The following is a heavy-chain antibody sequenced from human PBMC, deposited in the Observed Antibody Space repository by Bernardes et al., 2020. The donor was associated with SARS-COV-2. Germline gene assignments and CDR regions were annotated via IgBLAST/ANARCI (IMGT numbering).Heavy chain of an antibody. Sequence: GSLRLSCAASGFTFSSYGMHWVRQAPGKGLEWVAVISYDGSNKYYADSVKGRFTISRDNSKNTLYLQMNSLRAEDTAVYYCAKELGIAAAAVLYYYYYYGMDVWGQGTTVTVSS. V-gene: IGHV3-30*18. J-gene: IGHJ6*02. CDR1: GFTFSSYG. CDR3: AKELGIAAAAVLYYYYYYGMDV. D-gene: IGHD6-13*01. CDR2: ISYDGSNK.